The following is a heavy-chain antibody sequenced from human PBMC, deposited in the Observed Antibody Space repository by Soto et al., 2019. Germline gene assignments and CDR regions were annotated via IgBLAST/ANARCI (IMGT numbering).Heavy chain of an antibody. J-gene: IGHJ4*02. V-gene: IGHV1-18*01. CDR2: FKADSGNT. CDR3: AIADYGDDDY. CDR1: GYTFATST. D-gene: IGHD4-17*01. Sequence: GPGAKKPGASVKVSCKASGYTFATSTISWMRQAPGQGPEWMGGFKADSGNTNYAQKLQGRFTMTTDTSTSTAYMELRSQTTDDTAIYYCAIADYGDDDYWGQGTLVTVSS.